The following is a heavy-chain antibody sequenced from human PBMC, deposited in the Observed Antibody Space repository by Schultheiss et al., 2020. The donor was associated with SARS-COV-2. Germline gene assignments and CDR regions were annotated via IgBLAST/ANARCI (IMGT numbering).Heavy chain of an antibody. CDR1: GFTFDDYG. D-gene: IGHD1-26*01. V-gene: IGHV3-20*04. Sequence: GGSLRLSCAASGFTFDDYGMSWVRQAPGKGLEWVSGVSWNGSRTHYADSVKGRFTISRDNAKSSLFLQMNSLRAEDTAVYYCARGGSGSYWGDYYYYGMDVWGQGTTVTVSS. CDR2: VSWNGSRT. J-gene: IGHJ6*02. CDR3: ARGGSGSYWGDYYYYGMDV.